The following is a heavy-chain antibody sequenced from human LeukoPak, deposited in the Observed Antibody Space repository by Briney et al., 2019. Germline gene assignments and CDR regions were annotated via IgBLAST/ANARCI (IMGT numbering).Heavy chain of an antibody. J-gene: IGHJ1*01. CDR2: ISYDGSSK. V-gene: IGHV3-30*03. D-gene: IGHD6-19*01. CDR1: GFNFGSYG. Sequence: PGGSLRLSCAASGFNFGSYGMHWVRQAPGKGLEWVAIISYDGSSKYYADSVKGRFTISRDNSKNTLYLQMSSLRAEDTAVYYCATHHREGVTGREYFQHWGQGTLVTVSS. CDR3: ATHHREGVTGREYFQH.